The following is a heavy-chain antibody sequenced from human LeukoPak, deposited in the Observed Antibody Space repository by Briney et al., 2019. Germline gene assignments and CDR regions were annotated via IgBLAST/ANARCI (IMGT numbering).Heavy chain of an antibody. CDR3: ARLGGPDYYFYYYMDV. D-gene: IGHD1-26*01. CDR1: GFTLDDYG. V-gene: IGHV3-20*04. J-gene: IGHJ6*03. CDR2: INWNGDGT. Sequence: PRRSLRLSCAASGFTLDDYGMSWVSQVPGKGLEWLSGINWNGDGTGYADSVKGRFTISRDNAKNSLYLQMDSLRAEDTALYYCARLGGPDYYFYYYMDVWGKGTTVTV.